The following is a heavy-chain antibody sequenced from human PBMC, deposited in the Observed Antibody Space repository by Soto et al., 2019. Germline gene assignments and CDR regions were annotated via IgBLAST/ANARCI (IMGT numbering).Heavy chain of an antibody. D-gene: IGHD2-15*01. CDR2: IIPIFGTA. V-gene: IGHV1-69*12. CDR1: GGTFSSYP. J-gene: IGHJ6*02. CDR3: ASVETQRYYYGMDV. Sequence: QVQLVQSGDAVKKPGSSVKVSCKASGGTFSSYPINWVRQAPGHGLEWMGGIIPIFGTADYAQKFQGRVTVTADESTSTADMELSSLRSEDTAVYYFASVETQRYYYGMDVWGQETTVTVSS.